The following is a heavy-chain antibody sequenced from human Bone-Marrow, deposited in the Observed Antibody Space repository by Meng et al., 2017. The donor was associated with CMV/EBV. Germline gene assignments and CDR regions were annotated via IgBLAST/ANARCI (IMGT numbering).Heavy chain of an antibody. D-gene: IGHD6-6*01. CDR1: GASISSSSYF. J-gene: IGHJ4*02. Sequence: GSLRLSCTVSGASISSSSYFWDWIRQPPGKGLEWIGSISYGGSTYYNSSLKSRVTISVDMSKNQFTLKLSSVTAADTAVYYCARHREDSSSLRVDYWGQGTLVTVSS. CDR3: ARHREDSSSLRVDY. CDR2: ISYGGST. V-gene: IGHV4-39*06.